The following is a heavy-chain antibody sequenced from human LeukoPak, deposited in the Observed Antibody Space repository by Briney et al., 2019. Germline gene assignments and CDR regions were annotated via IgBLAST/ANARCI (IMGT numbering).Heavy chain of an antibody. CDR1: GYIFTDYH. CDR2: ISTYNGGT. V-gene: IGHV1-18*01. CDR3: ARDGPGFGYFDH. D-gene: IGHD3-16*01. J-gene: IGHJ4*02. Sequence: ASVKVSCKTSGYIFTDYHINWLRQAPGQGLEWIGWISTYNGGTKFLQKFQGRVTLTTDTSTTPGYMELRSLTSDDTAVYYCARDGPGFGYFDHWGQGTVVTVSS.